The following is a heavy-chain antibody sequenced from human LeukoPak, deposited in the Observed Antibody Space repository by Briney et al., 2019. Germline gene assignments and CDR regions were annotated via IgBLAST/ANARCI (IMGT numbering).Heavy chain of an antibody. D-gene: IGHD7-27*01. J-gene: IGHJ4*02. CDR2: ISSSSSYI. CDR1: GFTFSSYS. V-gene: IGHV3-21*01. Sequence: PGGSLRLPCAASGFTFSSYSMNWVRQAPGKGLEWVSSISSSSSYIYYADSVKGRFTISRDNAKNSLYLQMNSLRAEDTAVYYCAREGRDWGSSFDYWGQGTLVAVSS. CDR3: AREGRDWGSSFDY.